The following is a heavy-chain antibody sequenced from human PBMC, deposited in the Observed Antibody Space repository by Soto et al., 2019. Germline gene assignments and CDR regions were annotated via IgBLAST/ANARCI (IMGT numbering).Heavy chain of an antibody. CDR3: ARDLDGSGSYYTDY. D-gene: IGHD3-10*01. CDR1: GYMFVTYG. CDR2: ISAYNGNT. Sequence: GPSVKVSFKASGYMFVTYGINWVRQAPGQGLEWMGWISAYNGNTKYAQNLQGRVTMTTDASTSTAYMEMRSLRSDDTAVYYCARDLDGSGSYYTDYWGPGTLVTVSS. V-gene: IGHV1-18*01. J-gene: IGHJ4*02.